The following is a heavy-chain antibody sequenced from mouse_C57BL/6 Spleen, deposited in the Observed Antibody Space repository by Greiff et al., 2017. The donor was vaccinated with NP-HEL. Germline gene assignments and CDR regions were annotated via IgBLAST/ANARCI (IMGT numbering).Heavy chain of an antibody. CDR2: ISSGSSTI. V-gene: IGHV5-17*01. Sequence: EVKLVESGGGLVKPGGSLKLSCAASGFTFSDYGMHWVRQAPEKGLEWVAYISSGSSTIYYADTVKGRFTISRDNAKNTLFLQMTSLRSEDTAMYYCARGYSNYVLYWYFDVWGTGTTVTVAS. D-gene: IGHD2-5*01. J-gene: IGHJ1*03. CDR1: GFTFSDYG. CDR3: ARGYSNYVLYWYFDV.